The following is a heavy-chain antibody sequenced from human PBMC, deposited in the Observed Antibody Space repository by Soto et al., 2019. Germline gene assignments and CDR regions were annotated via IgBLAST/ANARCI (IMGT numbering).Heavy chain of an antibody. J-gene: IGHJ6*02. CDR3: ARLNGYCISTNCHGYYGMDV. Sequence: SETLSLTCTVSGGSVSSSSYSWGWIRQPPGKGLEWIGTIYSSENTYYNPSLLSRVTISVDTSKNEFSLRLSSVTAADTAVYYCARLNGYCISTNCHGYYGMDVWGQGTTVTVSS. V-gene: IGHV4-39*01. CDR1: GGSVSSSSYS. D-gene: IGHD2-2*03. CDR2: IYSSENT.